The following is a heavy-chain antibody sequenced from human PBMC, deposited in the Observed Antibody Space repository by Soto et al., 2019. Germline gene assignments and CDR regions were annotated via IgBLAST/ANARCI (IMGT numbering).Heavy chain of an antibody. V-gene: IGHV1-18*01. CDR3: ARVYSSSSYYYYGMDV. CDR2: ISAYNGNT. Sequence: ASVKVSCKASGYTFTSYGISWVRQAPGQGLEWMGWISAYNGNTNYAQKLQGRVTMTTDTSTSTAYMVLRSLRSDDTAVYYCARVYSSSSYYYYGMDVWGQGTTVTVSS. J-gene: IGHJ6*02. D-gene: IGHD6-6*01. CDR1: GYTFTSYG.